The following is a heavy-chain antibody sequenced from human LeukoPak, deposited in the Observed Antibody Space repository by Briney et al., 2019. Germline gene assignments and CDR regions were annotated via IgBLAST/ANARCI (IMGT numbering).Heavy chain of an antibody. Sequence: PSETLSLTCAVYGGSFSGYYWSWIRQPPGKGLEWIGEINHSGSTNYNPSLKSRVTISVDTSKNQFSLKLSSVTAADTAVYYRARYGLLRLSEINAFHIWGQGTMVTVSS. CDR3: ARYGLLRLSEINAFHI. D-gene: IGHD5-18*01. V-gene: IGHV4-34*01. CDR1: GGSFSGYY. CDR2: INHSGST. J-gene: IGHJ3*02.